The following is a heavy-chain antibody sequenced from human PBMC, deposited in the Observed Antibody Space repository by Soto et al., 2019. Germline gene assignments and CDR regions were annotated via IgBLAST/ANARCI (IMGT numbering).Heavy chain of an antibody. Sequence: GGSLRLSCAASGFTFSSYSMNWVRQAPGKGLEWVSSISSSSSYIYYADSVKGRFTISRDNAKNSLYLQMNSLRAEDTAVYYCARRGYSYGSENTDYWGQGTLVTVSS. CDR2: ISSSSSYI. D-gene: IGHD5-18*01. CDR3: ARRGYSYGSENTDY. V-gene: IGHV3-21*01. CDR1: GFTFSSYS. J-gene: IGHJ4*02.